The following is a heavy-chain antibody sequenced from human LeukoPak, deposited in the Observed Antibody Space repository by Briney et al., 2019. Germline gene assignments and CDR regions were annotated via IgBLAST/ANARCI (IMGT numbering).Heavy chain of an antibody. V-gene: IGHV3-30*02. J-gene: IGHJ4*02. CDR3: AKRGYYYDSSGYFDY. Sequence: GSLRLSCAASGFTFSSYGMHWVRQAPGKGLEWVAFIRYDGSNKYYADSVKGRFTISRDNSKNTLYLQMNSLRAEDTAVYYCAKRGYYYDSSGYFDYWGQGTLVTVSS. CDR1: GFTFSSYG. CDR2: IRYDGSNK. D-gene: IGHD3-22*01.